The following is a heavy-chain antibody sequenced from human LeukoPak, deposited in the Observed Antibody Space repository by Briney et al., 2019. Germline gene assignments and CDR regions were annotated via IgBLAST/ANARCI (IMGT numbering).Heavy chain of an antibody. CDR3: ARGGCTNGVRYTPNPSYYYYYYMDV. D-gene: IGHD2-8*01. V-gene: IGHV3-20*04. Sequence: GGSLRLSCAASGFTFDDYGMSWVRQAPGKGLEWVSGINWNGGSTGYADSVKGRFTISRDNAKNTLYLQMNSLRAEDTAVYYCARGGCTNGVRYTPNPSYYYYYYMDVWGKGTTVTVSS. J-gene: IGHJ6*03. CDR1: GFTFDDYG. CDR2: INWNGGST.